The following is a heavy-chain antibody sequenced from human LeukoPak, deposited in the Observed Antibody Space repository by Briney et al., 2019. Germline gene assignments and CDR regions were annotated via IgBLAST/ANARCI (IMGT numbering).Heavy chain of an antibody. CDR1: GFTFSSYA. CDR3: AKDQGRSSWYRLDYYYYGMDV. J-gene: IGHJ6*02. CDR2: ISGSGGST. V-gene: IGHV3-23*01. D-gene: IGHD6-13*01. Sequence: GGSLRLSCATSGFTFSSYAMSWVRQAPGKGLEWVSAISGSGGSTYYADSVKGRFTISRDNSKNTLYLQMNSLRAEDTAVYYCAKDQGRSSWYRLDYYYYGMDVWGQGTTVTVSS.